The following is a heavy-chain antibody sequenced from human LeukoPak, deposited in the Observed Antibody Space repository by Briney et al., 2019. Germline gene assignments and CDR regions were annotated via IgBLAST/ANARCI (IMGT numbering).Heavy chain of an antibody. D-gene: IGHD2-15*01. V-gene: IGHV3-21*01. CDR3: ARVYCSGSCYSFDN. CDR1: GFTFSSYA. Sequence: GGSLRLSCAASGFTFSSYAMNWVRQAPGKGLEWVSSITSGSSYIYYADSVKGRFTISRDNAKNSLYLQMNSLGAEDTAVYYCARVYCSGSCYSFDNWGQGTLVTVSS. CDR2: ITSGSSYI. J-gene: IGHJ4*02.